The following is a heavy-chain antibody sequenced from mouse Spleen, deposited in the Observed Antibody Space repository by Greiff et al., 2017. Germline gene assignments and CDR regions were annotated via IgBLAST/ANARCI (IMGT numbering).Heavy chain of an antibody. CDR3: SRDYYGSSFTWYFDV. CDR1: GYTFTSYW. V-gene: IGHV1-7*01. CDR2: INPSSGYN. D-gene: IGHD1-1*01. J-gene: IGHJ1*01. Sequence: QVQLKQSGAELAKPGASVKLSCKASGYTFTSYWMHWVKQRPGKGLEWIGYINPSSGYNKYTQKLKDQATLTADKSSSTAYMQLSSLTYEDSAVYYCSRDYYGSSFTWYFDVWGAGTTVTVSS.